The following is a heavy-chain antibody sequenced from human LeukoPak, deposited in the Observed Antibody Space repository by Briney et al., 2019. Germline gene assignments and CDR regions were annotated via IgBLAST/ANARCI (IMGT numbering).Heavy chain of an antibody. D-gene: IGHD2-2*01. CDR3: AKDPSGEIVPSPVH. CDR2: ISGSGGST. J-gene: IGHJ4*02. Sequence: GGSLRLSCAASGFTFSSYAMSCVRQAPGKGLEWVSGISGSGGSTYYADSVKGRFTISRDNSKNTLYLQMNSLRAEDTAVYYCAKDPSGEIVPSPVHWGQGTLVTVSS. V-gene: IGHV3-23*01. CDR1: GFTFSSYA.